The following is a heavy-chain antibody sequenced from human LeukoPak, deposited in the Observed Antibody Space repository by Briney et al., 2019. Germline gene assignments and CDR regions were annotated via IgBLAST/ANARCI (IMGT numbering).Heavy chain of an antibody. Sequence: PGGPLRLSCAASGFTVSSNYMSWVRQAPGKGLEWVSVIYSGGSTYYADSVKGRFTISRDNGKNTLYLQMNSLRAEDTAVYYCARGSTYYDSSGQVPFDYWGQGTLVTVSS. J-gene: IGHJ4*02. CDR2: IYSGGST. CDR3: ARGSTYYDSSGQVPFDY. V-gene: IGHV3-53*01. CDR1: GFTVSSNY. D-gene: IGHD3-22*01.